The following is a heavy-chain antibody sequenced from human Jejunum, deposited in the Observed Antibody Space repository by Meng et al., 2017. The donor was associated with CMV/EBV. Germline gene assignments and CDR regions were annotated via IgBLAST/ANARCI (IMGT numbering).Heavy chain of an antibody. D-gene: IGHD1-1*01. CDR3: AKIERRAGRFSGMDV. CDR1: FTFVHYG. J-gene: IGHJ6*02. Sequence: FTFVHYGMSWVRQAPGKGLEYVSAITWNGGSTDYADSVKGRFTISSDNSKDTLYLQMNSLRAEDTAVYYCAKIERRAGRFSGMDVWGQGTTVTVSS. CDR2: ITWNGGST. V-gene: IGHV3-20*03.